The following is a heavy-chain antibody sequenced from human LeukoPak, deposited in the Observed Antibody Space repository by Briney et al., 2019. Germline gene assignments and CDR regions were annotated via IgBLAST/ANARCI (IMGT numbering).Heavy chain of an antibody. Sequence: ASVKVSCKASGGTFSSYAISWVRQAPGQGLEWMGRIIPIFGIANYAQKFQGRVTITADKSTSTAYMELSSLRSEETAVYYCAFPKPYYYDSSGSETFDYWGQGTLVTVSS. J-gene: IGHJ4*02. CDR3: AFPKPYYYDSSGSETFDY. D-gene: IGHD3-22*01. CDR2: IIPIFGIA. V-gene: IGHV1-69*04. CDR1: GGTFSSYA.